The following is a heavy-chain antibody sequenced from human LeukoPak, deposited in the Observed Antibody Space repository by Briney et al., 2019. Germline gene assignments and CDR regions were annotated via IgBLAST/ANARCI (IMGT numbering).Heavy chain of an antibody. D-gene: IGHD2-2*01. CDR3: ARSAPPAGRPDAFDI. V-gene: IGHV4-39*07. CDR1: GGSISTSSYH. J-gene: IGHJ3*02. CDR2: IYYSGKT. Sequence: PSETLSLTCTVSGGSISTSSYHWGWFRQPPGKALECIGTIYYSGKTYYNPSLNSRVTISIHRSKNEFSLKLSSVTAADRAVYYCARSAPPAGRPDAFDIWGQGTMATVSS.